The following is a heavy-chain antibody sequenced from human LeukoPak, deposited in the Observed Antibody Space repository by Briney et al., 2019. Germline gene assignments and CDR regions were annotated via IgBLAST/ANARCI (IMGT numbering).Heavy chain of an antibody. Sequence: GGSLRLSCAASGFTFSSYAMHWVRQAPGKGLEYVSAISSNGRSTYYANSVKGRFTISRDNSKNTLYLQMGSLRAEDMAVYYCARDSNGAGDAFDIWGQGTMVTVSS. V-gene: IGHV3-64*01. CDR2: ISSNGRST. CDR3: ARDSNGAGDAFDI. J-gene: IGHJ3*02. CDR1: GFTFSSYA. D-gene: IGHD4-17*01.